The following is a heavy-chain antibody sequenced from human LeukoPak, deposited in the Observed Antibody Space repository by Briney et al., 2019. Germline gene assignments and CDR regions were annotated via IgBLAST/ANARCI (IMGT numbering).Heavy chain of an antibody. J-gene: IGHJ3*02. Sequence: PGGSLRLACAAAGFTVDDYAMGWVRHGPGEGLEWVLGMSWNSGSIGYAHYVNARFTISRHNAKNTLYLQMNSLRAEATALYYCATDIDRLIAVAGNAFDIWGQGTMVTVSS. CDR2: MSWNSGSI. CDR1: GFTVDDYA. V-gene: IGHV3-9*01. CDR3: ATDIDRLIAVAGNAFDI. D-gene: IGHD6-19*01.